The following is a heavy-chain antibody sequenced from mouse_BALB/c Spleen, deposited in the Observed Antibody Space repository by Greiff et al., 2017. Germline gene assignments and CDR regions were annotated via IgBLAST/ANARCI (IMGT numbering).Heavy chain of an antibody. CDR1: GYAFTNYL. CDR3: ALTGTYFDY. V-gene: IGHV1-54*01. J-gene: IGHJ2*01. D-gene: IGHD4-1*01. Sequence: VQLQQSGAELVRPGTSVKVSCKASGYAFTNYLIEWVKQRPGQGLEWIGVINPGSGGTNYNEKFKGKATLTADKSSSTAYMQLSSLTSDDSAVYFCALTGTYFDYWGQGTTLTVSS. CDR2: INPGSGGT.